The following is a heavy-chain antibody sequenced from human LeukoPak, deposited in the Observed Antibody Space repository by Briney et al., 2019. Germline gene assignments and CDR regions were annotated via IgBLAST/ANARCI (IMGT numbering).Heavy chain of an antibody. CDR1: GGSINSHY. J-gene: IGHJ4*02. Sequence: ASETLSLTCTVSGGSINSHYWSWIRQPPGKGLEGIGDIYYSGSTNYSPSLKSRVTISVDTSKNHLSLKLSSVLAADTAIYYCVRRDNTGWNYFDYWGQGILVTVSS. V-gene: IGHV4-59*08. D-gene: IGHD6-19*01. CDR2: IYYSGST. CDR3: VRRDNTGWNYFDY.